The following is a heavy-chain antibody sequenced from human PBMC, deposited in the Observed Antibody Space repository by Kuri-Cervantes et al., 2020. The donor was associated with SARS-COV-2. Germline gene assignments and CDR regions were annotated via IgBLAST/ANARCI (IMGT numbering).Heavy chain of an antibody. J-gene: IGHJ5*02. CDR2: IIPIFGTA. Sequence: ASVKVSCKASGGTFSSYAISWVRQAPGQGLEWMGGIIPIFGTANYAQKFQGRVTITADESTSTAYMELSSLRSEDTAVYYCARSGWTSGSYYVGWFDPWGQGTLVTVSS. CDR1: GGTFSSYA. V-gene: IGHV1-69*13. D-gene: IGHD1-26*01. CDR3: ARSGWTSGSYYVGWFDP.